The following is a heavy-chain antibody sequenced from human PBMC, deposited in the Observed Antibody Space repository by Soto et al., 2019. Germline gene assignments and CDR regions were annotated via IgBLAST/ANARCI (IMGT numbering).Heavy chain of an antibody. Sequence: GGSLRLSCAAAGFTCNNDAMHWVRQAPGKGLEWVALISYDGRKTYYADSVKGRFTISRDNSNNTLYLQMNSLRAEDTAVYYCARDALKTYYFDYWGQGTLVTVSS. J-gene: IGHJ4*02. CDR1: GFTCNNDA. V-gene: IGHV3-30*04. CDR3: ARDALKTYYFDY. CDR2: ISYDGRKT.